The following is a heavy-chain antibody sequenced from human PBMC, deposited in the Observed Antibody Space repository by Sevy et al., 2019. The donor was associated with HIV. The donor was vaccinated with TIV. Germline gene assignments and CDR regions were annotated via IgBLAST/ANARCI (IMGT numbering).Heavy chain of an antibody. CDR2: IWHDGNSE. CDR1: RFTFSTYV. CDR3: ASGAGYGTDSRPFDY. J-gene: IGHJ4*02. Sequence: GGSLRLSCVASRFTFSTYVMHWVRQAPGKGLEWVAVIWHDGNSEYYADSVRGRFTISRDDSKNTLYLQMNSRSAEDTAVYYCASGAGYGTDSRPFDYWGQGTLVTVSS. V-gene: IGHV3-33*08. D-gene: IGHD5-12*01.